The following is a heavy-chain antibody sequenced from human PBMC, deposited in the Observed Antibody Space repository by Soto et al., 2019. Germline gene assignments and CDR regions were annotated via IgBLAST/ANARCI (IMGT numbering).Heavy chain of an antibody. Sequence: SVKGSCKASGFTFKTSAVQWVRQARGQRLEWIGWIVLGNGNTNYAQKFQERVTITRDMSTSTAYMEVRSLTYDDTAVYYCATRIGNVALYWLVTWG. CDR1: GFTFKTSA. D-gene: IGHD2-15*01. V-gene: IGHV1-58*01. J-gene: IGHJ5*01. CDR2: IVLGNGNT. CDR3: ATRIGNVALYWLVT.